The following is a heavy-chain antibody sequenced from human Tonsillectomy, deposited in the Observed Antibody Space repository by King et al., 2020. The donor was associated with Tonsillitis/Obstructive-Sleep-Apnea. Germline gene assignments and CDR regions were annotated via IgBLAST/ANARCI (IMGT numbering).Heavy chain of an antibody. J-gene: IGHJ4*02. CDR1: GFTLSDYA. V-gene: IGHV3-30*04. CDR3: AKSRGSSSGFDFFFDY. Sequence: VQLVQSGGGVVQPGRSLRLSCAASGFTLSDYAMHWVRQAPGKGLHWVAVMSYDASTKYYADSVKGRFTIASDKSKNTLDLQMNSLRGEDTAVYYCAKSRGSSSGFDFFFDYWGQGTLVTVSS. CDR2: MSYDASTK. D-gene: IGHD6-6*01.